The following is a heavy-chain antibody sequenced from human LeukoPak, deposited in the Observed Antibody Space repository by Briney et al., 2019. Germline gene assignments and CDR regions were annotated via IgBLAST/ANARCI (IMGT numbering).Heavy chain of an antibody. CDR1: GGSFSGYY. Sequence: SETLSLTCAVYGGSFSGYYWSWIRQPPGKGLEWIGEINHSGSTNYNPSLKSRVTISVDTSKNQFSLKLSSVTAADTAVYYCARFQPRFKNFYHLGQGTLVTVSS. V-gene: IGHV4-34*01. J-gene: IGHJ4*02. CDR2: INHSGST. CDR3: ARFQPRFKNFYH. D-gene: IGHD2-2*01.